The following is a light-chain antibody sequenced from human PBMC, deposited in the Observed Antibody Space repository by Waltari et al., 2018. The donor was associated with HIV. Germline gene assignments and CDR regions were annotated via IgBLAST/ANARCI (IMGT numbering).Light chain of an antibody. CDR3: QAWNSVTRV. CDR1: RLGDYH. J-gene: IGLJ1*01. CDR2: QNN. Sequence: SFELTQSPSVSVSPGQTASITCSGDRLGDYHVCWYQQKPGQSPGLVIYQNNKRPSGIPERFSGSNSGNTATLTISGTQAMDEADYYCQAWNSVTRVFGTGTKVTVL. V-gene: IGLV3-1*01.